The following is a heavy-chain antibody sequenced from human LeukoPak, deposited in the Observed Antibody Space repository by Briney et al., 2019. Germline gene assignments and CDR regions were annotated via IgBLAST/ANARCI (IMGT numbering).Heavy chain of an antibody. J-gene: IGHJ4*02. D-gene: IGHD1-26*01. CDR3: AKDRGIYFDY. CDR2: ISGGGGST. V-gene: IGHV3-23*01. Sequence: GGSLRLSCAASEFTFSSYAXSXXRQAPGKXLEWVSAISGGGGSTYYADSVKGRFTISXDNSKNTLYLQMNSLRAEDTAVYYCAKDRGIYFDYWGQGTLVTVSS. CDR1: EFTFSSYA.